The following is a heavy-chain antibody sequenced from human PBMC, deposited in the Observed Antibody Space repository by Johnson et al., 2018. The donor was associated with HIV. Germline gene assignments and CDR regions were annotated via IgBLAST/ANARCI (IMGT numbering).Heavy chain of an antibody. CDR2: IKRDGSDK. CDR3: ARDPGFDDAFDI. J-gene: IGHJ3*02. V-gene: IGHV3-7*01. CDR1: GFTFGSYW. Sequence: VQLVESGGGLVQPGGSLRLSCAASGFTFGSYWMSWVRQAPGKGLEWVANIKRDGSDKYYADSVKGRFTISRDNSKNSLYLQMNSLRAEDTAVYYCARDPGFDDAFDIWGQGTMVTVSS.